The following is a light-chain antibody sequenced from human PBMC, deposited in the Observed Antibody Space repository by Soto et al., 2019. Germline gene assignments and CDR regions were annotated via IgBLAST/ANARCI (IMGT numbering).Light chain of an antibody. CDR3: SSYTSSNTYV. CDR1: SSDVGSYNR. J-gene: IGLJ1*01. V-gene: IGLV2-18*02. Sequence: QSALTQPPSVSGSPGQSVTISCTGTSSDVGSYNRVSWYQQPPGTAPKLMIYDVGNRPSGVPDRFSVSKSGNTASLTISGLQADDEADYSCSSYTSSNTYVFGTGTKVTVL. CDR2: DVG.